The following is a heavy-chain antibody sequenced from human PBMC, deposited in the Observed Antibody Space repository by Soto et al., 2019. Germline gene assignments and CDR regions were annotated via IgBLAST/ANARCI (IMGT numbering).Heavy chain of an antibody. CDR3: AGGAVVGPNGLIAGMDV. Sequence: ASVKVSCKPSGYSFSNFYVHWVRQAPGQGLEWMGIIDPSSGTTSYTQKFQERVTMTRDTSMSTVYMELSRLRSEDTAVYYCAGGAVVGPNGLIAGMDVWGLETTVTVSS. V-gene: IGHV1-46*01. CDR1: GYSFSNFY. J-gene: IGHJ6*01. D-gene: IGHD2-15*01. CDR2: IDPSSGTT.